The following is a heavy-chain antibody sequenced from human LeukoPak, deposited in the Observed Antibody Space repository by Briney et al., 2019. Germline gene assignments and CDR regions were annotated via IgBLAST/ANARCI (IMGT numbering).Heavy chain of an antibody. CDR1: GFTFSSYA. CDR2: ISGSGGST. V-gene: IGHV3-23*01. Sequence: PGGSLRLSCAASGFTFSSYAMSWVRQAPGKGLEWVSAISGSGGSTYYADSVKGRFTISRDNSKNTLYPQMNSLRAEDTAVYYCAKSPCIFPSYYYMDVWGKGTTVTVSS. D-gene: IGHD2-21*01. J-gene: IGHJ6*03. CDR3: AKSPCIFPSYYYMDV.